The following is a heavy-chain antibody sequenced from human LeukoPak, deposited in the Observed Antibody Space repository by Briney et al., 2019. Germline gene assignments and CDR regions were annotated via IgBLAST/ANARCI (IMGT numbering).Heavy chain of an antibody. V-gene: IGHV3-30*03. Sequence: GRFLRLSCAASGFSFIGYGMHWVRQAPGKGLEWVGVISDDGRNKDYADSVKGRFTISRDNSKDTLYLQMNSLRAEDTAVYYCADRPSDYGDYVSYFDYWGQGTLVTVSS. CDR1: GFSFIGYG. J-gene: IGHJ4*02. CDR3: ADRPSDYGDYVSYFDY. CDR2: ISDDGRNK. D-gene: IGHD4-17*01.